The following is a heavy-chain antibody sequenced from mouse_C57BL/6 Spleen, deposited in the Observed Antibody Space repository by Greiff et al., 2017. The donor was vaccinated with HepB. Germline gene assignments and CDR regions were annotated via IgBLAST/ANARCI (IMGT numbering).Heavy chain of an antibody. CDR1: GYTFTSYW. D-gene: IGHD1-1*01. CDR3: ARSYYGSSWGRFAY. J-gene: IGHJ3*01. Sequence: VQLQQPGAELVKPGASVKLSCKASGYTFTSYWMHWVKQRPGQGLEWIGMIHPNSGSTNYNEKFKSKATLTVDKSSSTAYMQLSSLTSEDSAVYYCARSYYGSSWGRFAYWGQGTLVTVSA. V-gene: IGHV1-64*01. CDR2: IHPNSGST.